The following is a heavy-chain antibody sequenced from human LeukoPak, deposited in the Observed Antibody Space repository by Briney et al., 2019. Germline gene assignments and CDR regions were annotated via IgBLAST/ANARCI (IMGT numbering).Heavy chain of an antibody. CDR1: GYTFTGYH. Sequence: ASVKVSCKASGYTFTGYHMHWVRQAPGQGLEWMGRINPNSGDTNYAQKFQGRVTMTRDTSISTAYMELSRLRSYYTAVYYCARDYCSSTSCLFDYWGQGTLVTVSS. J-gene: IGHJ4*02. CDR2: INPNSGDT. CDR3: ARDYCSSTSCLFDY. D-gene: IGHD2-2*01. V-gene: IGHV1-2*06.